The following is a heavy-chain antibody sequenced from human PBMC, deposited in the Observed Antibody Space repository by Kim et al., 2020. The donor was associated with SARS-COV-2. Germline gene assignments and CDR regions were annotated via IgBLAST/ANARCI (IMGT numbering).Heavy chain of an antibody. CDR1: GGSISSGGYY. V-gene: IGHV4-31*03. D-gene: IGHD6-13*01. CDR2: IYYSGST. J-gene: IGHJ6*02. CDR3: ARVWGQVGAAAHDYYGMDV. Sequence: SETLSLTCTVSGGSISSGGYYWTWIRQHPGKGLEWIGYIYYSGSTYYNPSLKSRVTISVDTSKNQFSLKLSSVTAADTAVYYCARVWGQVGAAAHDYYGMDVWGQGTTVTVSS.